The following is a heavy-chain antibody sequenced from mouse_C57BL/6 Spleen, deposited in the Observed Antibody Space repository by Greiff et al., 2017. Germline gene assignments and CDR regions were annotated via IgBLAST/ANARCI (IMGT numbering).Heavy chain of an antibody. CDR3: ARNGGYFDV. Sequence: VQLQQSGPELVKPGASVKISCKASGYTFTDYYMNWVKQSHGKSLEWIGDINPNNGGTSYNQKFKGTATLTVDKSSSTAYMELRSLPSEDSADYYCARNGGYFDVWGTGTTVTVSS. V-gene: IGHV1-26*01. J-gene: IGHJ1*03. CDR2: INPNNGGT. CDR1: GYTFTDYY.